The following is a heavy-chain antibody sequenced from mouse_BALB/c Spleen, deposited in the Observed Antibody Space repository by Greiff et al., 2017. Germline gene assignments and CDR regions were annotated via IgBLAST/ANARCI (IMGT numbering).Heavy chain of an antibody. J-gene: IGHJ2*01. CDR2: ISSGSSTI. CDR1: GFTFSSFG. D-gene: IGHD2-2*01. V-gene: IGHV5-17*02. CDR3: EKGRYGYDDEYLDY. Sequence: EVMLVESGGGLVQPGGSRKLSCAASGFTFSSFGMHWVRQAPEKGLEWVAYISSGSSTIYYADTVKGRFTISRDNPKNTLFLQMTRLSSEGTAMYYCEKGRYGYDDEYLDYWGQGTTLTVSS.